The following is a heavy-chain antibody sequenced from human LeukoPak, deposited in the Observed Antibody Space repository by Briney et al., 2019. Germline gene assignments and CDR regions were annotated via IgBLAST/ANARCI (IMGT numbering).Heavy chain of an antibody. D-gene: IGHD2-15*01. V-gene: IGHV1-69*05. CDR2: IIPIFGTA. CDR1: GGTFSSYA. CDR3: AIVDCSGGSCYLPFHH. Sequence: ASVKVSCKASGGTFSSYAISWVRQAPGQGLEWMGGIIPIFGTANYAQKFQGRVTITTDESTSTAYMELSSLRSEDTAVYYCAIVDCSGGSCYLPFHHWARRTLVRVS. J-gene: IGHJ4*02.